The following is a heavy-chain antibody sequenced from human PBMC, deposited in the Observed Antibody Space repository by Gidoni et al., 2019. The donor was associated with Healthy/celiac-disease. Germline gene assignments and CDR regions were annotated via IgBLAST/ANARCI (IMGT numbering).Heavy chain of an antibody. D-gene: IGHD2-15*01. CDR1: GGSISSGSYY. J-gene: IGHJ4*02. Sequence: QVQLQESGPGLVKPSQPLSPTCTVSGGSISSGSYYWSWIRQPAGKGLEWIGRIYTSGSTNYNPSLKSRVTISVDTSKNQFSLKLSSVTAADTAVYYCAREAPGYRYCSGGSCYGGYFDYWGQGTLVTVSS. CDR2: IYTSGST. CDR3: AREAPGYRYCSGGSCYGGYFDY. V-gene: IGHV4-61*02.